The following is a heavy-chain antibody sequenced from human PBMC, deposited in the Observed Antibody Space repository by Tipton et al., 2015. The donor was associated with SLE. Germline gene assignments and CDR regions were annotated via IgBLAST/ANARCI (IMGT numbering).Heavy chain of an antibody. CDR1: GGSLNSGNYY. Sequence: TLSLTCTVSGGSLNSGNYYWVWIRQPPGEGLEWIGSIFYSGNTYYNPSLKSRVTISVDTSKNQFSLKLISVTAADTAVYYCARARQLGATDIDAFDIWGQGTMVTVSS. CDR2: IFYSGNT. V-gene: IGHV4-39*07. D-gene: IGHD1-26*01. CDR3: ARARQLGATDIDAFDI. J-gene: IGHJ3*02.